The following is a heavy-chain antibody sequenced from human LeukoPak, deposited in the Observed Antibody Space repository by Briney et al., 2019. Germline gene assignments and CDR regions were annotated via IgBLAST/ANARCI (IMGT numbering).Heavy chain of an antibody. CDR3: AREGESYPDLDY. Sequence: GGSLRLSCAASGFTFSDYYMRWIRQARGKGLEWVSYISSSGSTIYYTDSVKGRFTISRENGKNSLYLQMNSLRAEDTAVYYCAREGESYPDLDYWGQGTLVTVSS. CDR1: GFTFSDYY. J-gene: IGHJ4*02. V-gene: IGHV3-11*04. CDR2: ISSSGSTI. D-gene: IGHD3-10*01.